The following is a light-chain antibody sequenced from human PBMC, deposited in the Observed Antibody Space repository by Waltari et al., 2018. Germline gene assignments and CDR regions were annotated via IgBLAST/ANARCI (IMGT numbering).Light chain of an antibody. Sequence: DIQMTQSPSSLSASVGDPITITFRASQDIGTSLAWYQQKPGEAPKLLVFVASRLQGGVPSRFSGNGSGTDFSITIRSLQPEDFATYYCQEFYGSLSRTFGGGTKVDIK. CDR1: QDIGTS. J-gene: IGKJ4*01. CDR2: VAS. CDR3: QEFYGSLSRT. V-gene: IGKV1-NL1*01.